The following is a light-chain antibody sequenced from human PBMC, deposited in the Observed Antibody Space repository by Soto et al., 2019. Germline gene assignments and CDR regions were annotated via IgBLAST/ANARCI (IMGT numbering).Light chain of an antibody. CDR1: NSDVGGDNY. J-gene: IGLJ1*01. V-gene: IGLV2-11*01. Sequence: QSVPTQPRSVSGSPGQSVTISCPGTNSDVGGDNYVSWSQQHPGKAPKLIVYDVNKRPSGVPDRFSGSKSGNTASLTISGLQAEDEADYYCCSYAGNYLFVFGSGTKVTVL. CDR3: CSYAGNYLFV. CDR2: DVN.